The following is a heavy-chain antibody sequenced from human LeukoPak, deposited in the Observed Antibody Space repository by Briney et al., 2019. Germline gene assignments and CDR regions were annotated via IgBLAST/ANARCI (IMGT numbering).Heavy chain of an antibody. J-gene: IGHJ2*01. CDR2: IDPNSGGT. D-gene: IGHD3-10*01. V-gene: IGHV1-2*02. CDR1: GYTFTAHY. Sequence: ASVKVSCKTSGYTFTAHYIHWVRQAPGQGLEWMGWIDPNSGGTNYAQKFLGSVTMTGDTSINTAFMELSRLRSDDTAIYYCARGRGTTMVRGVITNYFDLWGRGSLVTVSS. CDR3: ARGRGTTMVRGVITNYFDL.